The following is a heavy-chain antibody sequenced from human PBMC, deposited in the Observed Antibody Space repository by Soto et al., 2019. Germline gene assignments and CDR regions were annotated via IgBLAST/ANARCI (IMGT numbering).Heavy chain of an antibody. CDR1: GFTFSSYS. J-gene: IGHJ6*03. CDR3: ARLKSGNSDYYYYMDV. Sequence: GGSLRLSCAASGFTFSSYSMNWVRQAPGKGLEWVSSIGSSSSYIYYADSVKGRFTISRDNAKNSLYLQMNSLRAEDTAVYYCARLKSGNSDYYYYMDVWGKGTTVTVSS. CDR2: IGSSSSYI. V-gene: IGHV3-21*01. D-gene: IGHD3-10*01.